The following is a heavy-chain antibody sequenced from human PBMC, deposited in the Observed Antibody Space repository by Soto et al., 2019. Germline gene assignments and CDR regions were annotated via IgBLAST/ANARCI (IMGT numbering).Heavy chain of an antibody. CDR2: IYYSGST. CDR3: ARHSAMGSGWYSDYFDD. CDR1: GGSISSSSYY. Sequence: PSETLSLTCTVSGGSISSSSYYWGWIRQPPGKGLEWIGSIYYSGSTYYNPSLKSRVTISVDTSKNQFSLKLSSVTAADTAVYYCARHSAMGSGWYSDYFDDWGQGTLVTVSS. V-gene: IGHV4-39*01. D-gene: IGHD6-19*01. J-gene: IGHJ4*02.